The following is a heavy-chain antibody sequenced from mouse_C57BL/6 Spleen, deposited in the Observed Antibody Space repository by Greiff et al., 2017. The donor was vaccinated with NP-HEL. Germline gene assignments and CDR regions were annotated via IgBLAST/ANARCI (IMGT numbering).Heavy chain of an antibody. J-gene: IGHJ2*01. D-gene: IGHD1-3*01. CDR2: IYPRSGNT. Sequence: VKLMESGAELARPGASVKLSCKASGYTFTSYGISWVKQRTGQGLEWIGEIYPRSGNTYYNEKFKGKATLTADKSSSTAYMELRSLTSEDSAVYFCAREGYNWDYWGQGTTLTVSS. V-gene: IGHV1-81*01. CDR1: GYTFTSYG. CDR3: AREGYNWDY.